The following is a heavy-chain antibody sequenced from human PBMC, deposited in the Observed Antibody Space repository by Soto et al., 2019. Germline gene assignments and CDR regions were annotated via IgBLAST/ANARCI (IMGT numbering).Heavy chain of an antibody. CDR2: FDPEDGET. V-gene: IGHV1-24*01. Sequence: ASVKVSCKVSGYTLTELSMHWARQAPGKGLEWMGGFDPEDGETIYAQKFQGRVTMTEDTSTDTAYMELSSLRSEDTAVYYCVLTRDVWGSYRSDYWGQGTLVTVSS. J-gene: IGHJ4*02. D-gene: IGHD3-16*02. CDR3: VLTRDVWGSYRSDY. CDR1: GYTLTELS.